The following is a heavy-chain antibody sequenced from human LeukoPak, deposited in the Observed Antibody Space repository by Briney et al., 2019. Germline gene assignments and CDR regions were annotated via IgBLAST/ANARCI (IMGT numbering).Heavy chain of an antibody. J-gene: IGHJ3*02. V-gene: IGHV4-59*01. CDR2: IYYNGST. CDR1: GGSISSYY. Sequence: SETLSLTCTVSGGSISSYYWSWIRQPPGKGLEWIGYIYYNGSTNYNPSLKSRVTISADTSKNQFSLKLSSVTAADTAVYYCVREVRYYDSSGYFTKSDGFDIWGQGTTVTVSS. CDR3: VREVRYYDSSGYFTKSDGFDI. D-gene: IGHD3-22*01.